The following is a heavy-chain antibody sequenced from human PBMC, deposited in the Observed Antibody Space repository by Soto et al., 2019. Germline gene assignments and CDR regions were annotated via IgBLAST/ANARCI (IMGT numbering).Heavy chain of an antibody. CDR1: GGTFVRHV. CDR2: INPLSGIP. D-gene: IGHD2-2*01. V-gene: IGHV1-69*09. J-gene: IGHJ4*02. Sequence: QVQLVQSGAEVKKPESSVKVSCKTSGGTFVRHVISWVRQAPGQVPEWMGKINPLSGIPNYAQKFQDRVTFTADTDSSTAYMELSSLRSDDTAVYYCATPACAATWCSPSHNLDHWGQGTLVTVSS. CDR3: ATPACAATWCSPSHNLDH.